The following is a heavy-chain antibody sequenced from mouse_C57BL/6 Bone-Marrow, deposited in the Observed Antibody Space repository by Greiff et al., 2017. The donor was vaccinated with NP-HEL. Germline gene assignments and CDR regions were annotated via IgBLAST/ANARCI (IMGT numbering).Heavy chain of an antibody. D-gene: IGHD6-1*01. Sequence: QVQLQQSGAELVKPGASVKLSCKASGYTFTSYWMQWVKQRPGQGLEWIGEIDPSDSYTNYNQKFKGKATLTVDKSSSTAYMQLSSLTSEDSAVYYCAIGEPPAYWGQGTTLTVSS. V-gene: IGHV1-50*01. J-gene: IGHJ2*01. CDR3: AIGEPPAY. CDR1: GYTFTSYW. CDR2: IDPSDSYT.